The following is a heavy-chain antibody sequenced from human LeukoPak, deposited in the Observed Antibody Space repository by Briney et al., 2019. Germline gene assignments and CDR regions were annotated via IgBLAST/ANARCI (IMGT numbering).Heavy chain of an antibody. CDR3: AKKRYYDFWSGYQIDY. V-gene: IGHV3-23*01. J-gene: IGHJ4*02. Sequence: TGGSLRLSCAASGFTFSSYSMNWVRQAPGKGLEWVSAISGSGGSTYYADSVKGRFTISRDNSKNTLYLQMNSLRAEDTAVYYCAKKRYYDFWSGYQIDYWGQGTLVTVSS. D-gene: IGHD3-3*01. CDR2: ISGSGGST. CDR1: GFTFSSYS.